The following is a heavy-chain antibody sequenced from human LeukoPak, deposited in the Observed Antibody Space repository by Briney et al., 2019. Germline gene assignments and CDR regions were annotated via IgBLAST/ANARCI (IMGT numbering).Heavy chain of an antibody. CDR1: GGSISSYY. CDR3: ARQDVVAAASL. J-gene: IGHJ4*02. CDR2: IYYSGST. V-gene: IGHV4-59*01. D-gene: IGHD6-13*01. Sequence: SETLSLTCTVSGGSISSYYWSWIRQPPGKGLEWIGYIYYSGSTNYNPSLKSRVTISVDTSKNQFSLELSSVTAADTAVYYCARQDVVAAASLWGQGTLVTVSS.